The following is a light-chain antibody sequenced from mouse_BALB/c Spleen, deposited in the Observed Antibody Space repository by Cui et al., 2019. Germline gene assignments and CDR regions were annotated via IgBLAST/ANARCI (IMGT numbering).Light chain of an antibody. CDR3: QQWSSNPPT. Sequence: IVLTQSPALMSPSPGEKVTMTCSASSSVSYMYWYQQKPRSSPKPWIYLTSNLASGVPARFSGSGSGTSYSLTISSMEAEDAATYYCQQWSSNPPTFGSGTKLEIK. CDR2: LTS. CDR1: SSVSY. J-gene: IGKJ4*01. V-gene: IGKV4-68*01.